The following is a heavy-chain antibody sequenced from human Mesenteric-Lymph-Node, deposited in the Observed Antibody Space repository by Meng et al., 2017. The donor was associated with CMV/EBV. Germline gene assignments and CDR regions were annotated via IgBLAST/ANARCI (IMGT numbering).Heavy chain of an antibody. J-gene: IGHJ4*02. CDR1: GGSISSYY. D-gene: IGHD6-13*01. CDR3: ARGYSSSLYGSSIGF. CDR2: IFYIDSS. Sequence: SETLSLTCTVSGGSISSYYWSWIRQPPGKGLEWIGNIFYIDSSNYNPSLKSRVTISVDTSKNQFSLEMRSVTAADTAVYYCARGYSSSLYGSSIGFWGQGTLVTVSS. V-gene: IGHV4-59*01.